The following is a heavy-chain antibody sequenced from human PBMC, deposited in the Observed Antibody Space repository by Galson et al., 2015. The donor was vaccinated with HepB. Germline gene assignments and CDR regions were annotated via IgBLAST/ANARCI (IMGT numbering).Heavy chain of an antibody. V-gene: IGHV3-7*03. D-gene: IGHD2-2*01. CDR2: INQGGDEK. J-gene: IGHJ4*01. Sequence: SLRLSCAASGFTFSEFWMVWVRQAPGKGLEWVANINQGGDEKDYVDSVKGRFTISRDNAKNSLYLQMDSLRAEDTAVYFCVKDNGAPADRTLHIRGQGTLVVVSS. CDR3: VKDNGAPADRTLHI. CDR1: GFTFSEFW.